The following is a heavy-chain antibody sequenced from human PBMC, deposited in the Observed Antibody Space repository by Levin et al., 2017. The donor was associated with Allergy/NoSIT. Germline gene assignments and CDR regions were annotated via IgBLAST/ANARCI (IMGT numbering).Heavy chain of an antibody. J-gene: IGHJ6*02. CDR2: MNPNAGGT. CDR3: ARAVFRLSTGWRGMDV. V-gene: IGHV1-2*02. Sequence: ASVKVSCKAFEYSFSDNYIHWVRQAPGQGLEWMGWMNPNAGGTYYARKFEGRVTMTGDTSISTAYMELSSLTSDDTAVYFCARAVFRLSTGWRGMDVWGQGTTVIVSS. CDR1: EYSFSDNY. D-gene: IGHD5/OR15-5a*01.